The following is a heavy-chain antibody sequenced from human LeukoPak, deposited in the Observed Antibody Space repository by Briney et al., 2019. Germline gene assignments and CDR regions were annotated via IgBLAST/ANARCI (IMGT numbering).Heavy chain of an antibody. CDR3: AELGITMIGGV. J-gene: IGHJ6*04. CDR1: GFTFSSYG. D-gene: IGHD3-10*02. Sequence: RSGGTLRLSCAASGFTFSSYGMSWVRQAPGKGLEWVLAISGSGGSTYYADSVKGRFTISRDNSKNTLYLQMNSLRAEDTAVYYCAELGITMIGGVWGKGTTVTISS. CDR2: ISGSGGST. V-gene: IGHV3-23*01.